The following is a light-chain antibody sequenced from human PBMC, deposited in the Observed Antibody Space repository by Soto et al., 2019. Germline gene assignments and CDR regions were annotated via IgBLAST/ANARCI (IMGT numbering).Light chain of an antibody. V-gene: IGKV3-20*01. CDR3: QQYGSSAT. Sequence: EIVLTQSPGTLSLSPGERATLSCRASQSVSSSSLAWYQQKPGQAPRLLIYGASSRATGIPDRFSGSGSGTDFTLTISRLEPEDFAVYYCQQYGSSATFGQGTK. CDR2: GAS. J-gene: IGKJ1*01. CDR1: QSVSSSS.